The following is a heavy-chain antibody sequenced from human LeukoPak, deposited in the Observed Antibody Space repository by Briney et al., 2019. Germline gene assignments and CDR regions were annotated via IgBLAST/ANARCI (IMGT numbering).Heavy chain of an antibody. CDR2: ISSSSSYI. Sequence: PGGSLRLSCAASGFTFSSYSMNWVRQAPGKGLEWVSSISSSSSYIYYADSVKGRFTISRDNAKNSLYLQMNSLRAEDTAVYYCARVWWWGTAMATQYYFEYWGRGTLVTVSS. V-gene: IGHV3-21*01. CDR1: GFTFSSYS. D-gene: IGHD5-18*01. J-gene: IGHJ4*02. CDR3: ARVWWWGTAMATQYYFEY.